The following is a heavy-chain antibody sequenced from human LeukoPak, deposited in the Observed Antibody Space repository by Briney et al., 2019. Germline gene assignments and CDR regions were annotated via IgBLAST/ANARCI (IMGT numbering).Heavy chain of an antibody. D-gene: IGHD2-2*01. CDR1: GGSLSSYY. J-gene: IGHJ5*02. V-gene: IGHV4-59*01. CDR3: ARHTTSWPYSWFDP. CDR2: IYYSGNT. Sequence: PSETLSLTCTVSGGSLSSYYWSWIRQPPEKGLEWIGNIYYSGNTHYNPSLKSRVTISLDTSKNQFSLKLTSVIAADTAMYYCARHTTSWPYSWFDPWGQGTLVTVSS.